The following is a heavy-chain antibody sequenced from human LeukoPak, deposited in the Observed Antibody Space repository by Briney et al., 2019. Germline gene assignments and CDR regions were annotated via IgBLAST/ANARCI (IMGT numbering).Heavy chain of an antibody. V-gene: IGHV6-1*01. CDR2: TYYRSRWYN. CDR3: ARDIQGTGTIDY. Sequence: SQTLSLTFTISGDSVSINSAAWNWIRQSPSRGLQWLGRTYYRSRWYNDYAVSVKSRITINPDTSKNQFSLQLNSVTPEDTAVYYCARDIQGTGTIDYWGQGTLVTVSS. D-gene: IGHD1-7*01. CDR1: GDSVSINSAA. J-gene: IGHJ4*02.